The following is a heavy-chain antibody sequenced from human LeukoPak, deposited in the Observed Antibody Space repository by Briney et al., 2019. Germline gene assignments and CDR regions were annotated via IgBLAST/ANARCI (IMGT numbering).Heavy chain of an antibody. J-gene: IGHJ4*02. CDR1: GFTFSSYA. V-gene: IGHV3-23*01. D-gene: IGHD2-2*01. CDR2: ISGSGGST. CDR3: AKDTLSSTSPCDY. Sequence: GGPLRLSCAASGFTFSSYAMSWVRQAPGKGLEWVSAISGSGGSTYYADSVKGRFTISRDNSKNTLYLQMNSLRAEDTAVYYRAKDTLSSTSPCDYWGQGTLVTVSS.